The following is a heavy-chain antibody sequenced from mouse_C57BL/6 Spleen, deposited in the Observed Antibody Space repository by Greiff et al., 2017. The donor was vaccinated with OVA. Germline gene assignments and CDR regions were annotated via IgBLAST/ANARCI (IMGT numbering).Heavy chain of an antibody. CDR3: ARRATVEGWYFDV. D-gene: IGHD1-1*01. CDR1: GYSFTDYN. J-gene: IGHJ1*03. Sequence: VQLQQPGPELVKPGASVKISCKASGYSFTDYNMNWVKQSHGKSLEWIGVINPNYGTTNYNQKFKGKATLTVDQSSSTAYMQLNSLTSEDSAVYYCARRATVEGWYFDVWGTGTTVTVSA. CDR2: INPNYGTT. V-gene: IGHV1-39*01.